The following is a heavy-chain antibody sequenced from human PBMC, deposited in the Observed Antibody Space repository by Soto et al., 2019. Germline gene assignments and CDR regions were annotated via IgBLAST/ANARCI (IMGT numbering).Heavy chain of an antibody. CDR1: GFTFSSYW. Sequence: EVQLVESGGGLVQPGGSLRLSCAASGFTFSSYWMSWVRQAPGKGVEWVANIKQDGSEKYYVDSVKGRFTISRDNAKNSLYLQMNSLRAEDTAVYYCARDDRYRRFLDWGQGTLVTVSS. CDR3: ARDDRYRRFLD. CDR2: IKQDGSEK. V-gene: IGHV3-7*01. D-gene: IGHD3-3*01. J-gene: IGHJ1*01.